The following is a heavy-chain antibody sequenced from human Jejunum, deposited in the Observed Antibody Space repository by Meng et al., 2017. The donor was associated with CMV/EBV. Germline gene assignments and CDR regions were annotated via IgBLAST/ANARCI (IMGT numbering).Heavy chain of an antibody. CDR2: IKPDGTEE. CDR3: TRDRGVAVPMDV. J-gene: IGHJ6*02. CDR1: GFISSHYW. D-gene: IGHD6-19*01. Sequence: VSGFISSHYWMSWVRQAPGKGLEWVASIKPDGTEEFYVDSVKGRFTISRDAAENSLYLQMTSLRAEDTAAYYCTRDRGVAVPMDVWGQGTTVTVSS. V-gene: IGHV3-7*01.